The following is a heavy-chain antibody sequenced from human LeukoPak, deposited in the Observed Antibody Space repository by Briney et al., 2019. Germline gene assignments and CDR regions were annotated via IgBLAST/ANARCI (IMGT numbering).Heavy chain of an antibody. Sequence: PSETLSLTCTVSGGSISSYYWSWIRQPPGKGLEWIGYIYYSGSTNYNPSLKSRVTISVDTSKNQFSLKLSSVTAADTAVYYCARELFGESTYGMDVWGQGTTVTVSS. D-gene: IGHD3-10*01. J-gene: IGHJ6*02. CDR2: IYYSGST. V-gene: IGHV4-59*01. CDR1: GGSISSYY. CDR3: ARELFGESTYGMDV.